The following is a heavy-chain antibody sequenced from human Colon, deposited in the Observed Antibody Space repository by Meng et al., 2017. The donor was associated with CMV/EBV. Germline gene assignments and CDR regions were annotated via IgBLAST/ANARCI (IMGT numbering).Heavy chain of an antibody. V-gene: IGHV3-23*01. Sequence: GQLLEPWGCLGQPAGSLRLSVAASRFTFTTYRMAWVRQAPAKGREWVSIMSGDGRNTFYADTLKGRITISRDNSKSTLYLHISALRADDTAIYFCARGSTTVTRHFDYWGQGSLVTVSS. CDR2: MSGDGRNT. CDR3: ARGSTTVTRHFDY. J-gene: IGHJ4*02. CDR1: RFTFTTYR. D-gene: IGHD4-23*01.